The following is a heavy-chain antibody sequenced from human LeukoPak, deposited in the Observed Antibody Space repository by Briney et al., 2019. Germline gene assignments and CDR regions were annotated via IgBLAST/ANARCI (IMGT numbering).Heavy chain of an antibody. Sequence: PGGSLRLSCAASGFTFSIYTMNWVRQAPGKGLEWVSSISSSSNYIYYADSVKGRFTISRDNAKNSLYLQMNRLRAEDTAVYYCARDYDGSGYFGDWGQGTLVTVSS. V-gene: IGHV3-21*01. CDR1: GFTFSIYT. CDR2: ISSSSNYI. CDR3: ARDYDGSGYFGD. D-gene: IGHD3-22*01. J-gene: IGHJ4*02.